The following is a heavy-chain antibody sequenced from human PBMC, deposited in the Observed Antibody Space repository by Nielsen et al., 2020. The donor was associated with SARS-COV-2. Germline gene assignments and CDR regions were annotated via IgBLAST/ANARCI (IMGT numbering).Heavy chain of an antibody. J-gene: IGHJ6*03. CDR2: IYYSGNT. V-gene: IGHV4-39*01. CDR3: ARGPQSRLAAWYYYYMDV. D-gene: IGHD3-22*01. Sequence: RQAPGKGLEWIGSIYYSGNTYYNPSLKSRVTISVDTSNNQFFLKLSSVTAADTAVYYCARGPQSRLAAWYYYYMDVWGKGTTVTVSS.